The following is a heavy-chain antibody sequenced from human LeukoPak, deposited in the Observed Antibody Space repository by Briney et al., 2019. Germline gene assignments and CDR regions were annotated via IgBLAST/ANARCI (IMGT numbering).Heavy chain of an antibody. J-gene: IGHJ5*02. Sequence: ASVKVSCKASGYTFTSYGISWVRQAPGQGLEWMGWISAYNGNTNYAQKLQGRVTMTTDTSTSTAYMELRSLRSDDTAVYYCTTPLGYCVSTNCYVRFDPWGQGTLVIVS. CDR1: GYTFTSYG. V-gene: IGHV1-18*01. D-gene: IGHD2-2*01. CDR2: ISAYNGNT. CDR3: TTPLGYCVSTNCYVRFDP.